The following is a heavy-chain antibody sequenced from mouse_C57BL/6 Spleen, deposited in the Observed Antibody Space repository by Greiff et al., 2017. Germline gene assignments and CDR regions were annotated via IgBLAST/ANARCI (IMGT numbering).Heavy chain of an antibody. CDR3: GRECYYSDLDY. CDR1: GYTFTDYN. J-gene: IGHJ4*01. CDR2: INPNNGGT. V-gene: IGHV1-22*01. D-gene: IGHD2-12*01. Sequence: VQLQQSGPELVKPGASVKMSCKASGYTFTDYNMHWVKQSHGKSLEWIGYINPNNGGTSYNQKVKGKATLTVNKSYSTAYMELRSLTSDYYAGKYYGRECYYSDLDYWGQGTSVTVSS.